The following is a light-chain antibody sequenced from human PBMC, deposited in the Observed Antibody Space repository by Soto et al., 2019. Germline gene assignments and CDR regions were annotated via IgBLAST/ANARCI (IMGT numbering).Light chain of an antibody. Sequence: QSALTQPASVSGSPEQSITISCTGTSSDVGSYDLVSWYQQYPGKAPKLMIYEVSERPSGVSNRFSGSKSGNTASLTISGLLAEDEADYYCCSYAGSSAFPFVFCTGTKLTVL. CDR2: EVS. V-gene: IGLV2-23*02. CDR1: SSDVGSYDL. CDR3: CSYAGSSAFPFV. J-gene: IGLJ1*01.